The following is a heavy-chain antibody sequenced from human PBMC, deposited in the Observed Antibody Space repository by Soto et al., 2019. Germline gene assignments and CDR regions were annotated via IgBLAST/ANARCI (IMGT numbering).Heavy chain of an antibody. J-gene: IGHJ4*02. CDR1: GLTFPSSA. Sequence: QMHLVQSGPEVKKPGTSVKVSCKASGLTFPSSAVQWVRQARGQRLEWIGWIVVGNDNTNSAQKFQERVTFTRDMSTSTVYMELSSLKAEDSGVYYCAADDMTTFIWGQGTLVTVSS. V-gene: IGHV1-58*01. D-gene: IGHD3-3*02. CDR2: IVVGNDNT. CDR3: AADDMTTFI.